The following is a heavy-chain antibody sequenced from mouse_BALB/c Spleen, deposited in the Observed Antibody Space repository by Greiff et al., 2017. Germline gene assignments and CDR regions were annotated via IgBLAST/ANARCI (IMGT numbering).Heavy chain of an antibody. CDR1: GFNFKDSY. CDR3: ARANYNYGLDY. CDR2: IDPANGNT. Sequence: VQLQQSGAELVKPGASVKLSCTASGFNFKDSYMHWVKQRPEQGLEWIGRIDPANGNTKYDPKFQGKATITADTSSNTAYLQLSSLTSEDTAVYYCARANYNYGLDYWGQGTSLTVSA. V-gene: IGHV14-3*02. J-gene: IGHJ2*03. D-gene: IGHD2-12*01.